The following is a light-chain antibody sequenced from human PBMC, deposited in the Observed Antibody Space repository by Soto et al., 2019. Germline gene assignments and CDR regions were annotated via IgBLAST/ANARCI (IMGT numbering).Light chain of an antibody. V-gene: IGKV1-5*01. J-gene: IGKJ1*01. Sequence: FVGDRVTITCRASQSISNWLAWYQQRPGKAPKLLIYDASTLEGGVPSRFSGSGSGTEFTLTISSLQPDDFATYYCQQYDTCWAFGQGTKVDIK. CDR1: QSISNW. CDR3: QQYDTCWA. CDR2: DAS.